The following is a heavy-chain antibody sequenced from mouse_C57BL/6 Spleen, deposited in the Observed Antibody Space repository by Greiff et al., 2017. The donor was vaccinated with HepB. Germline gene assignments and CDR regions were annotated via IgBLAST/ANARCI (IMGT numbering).Heavy chain of an antibody. CDR2: IDPSDSYT. D-gene: IGHD1-1*01. V-gene: IGHV1-50*01. J-gene: IGHJ1*03. Sequence: QVQLQQSGAELVKPGASVKLSCKASGYTFTSYWMQWVKQRPGQGLEWIGEIDPSDSYTKYNQKFKGKATLTVDTSSSTAYMQLSSLTSEDSAVYYWARSITTVVEGYFDVWGTGTTVTVSS. CDR3: ARSITTVVEGYFDV. CDR1: GYTFTSYW.